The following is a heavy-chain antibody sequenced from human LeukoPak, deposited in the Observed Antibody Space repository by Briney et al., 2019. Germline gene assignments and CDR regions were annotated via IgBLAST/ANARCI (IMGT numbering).Heavy chain of an antibody. Sequence: GGAPRLSCAASGFIFSNYVLHWVRPAPGKGLEYVSTINTDGTLTYYAHSVKGRFTISRDNSKNTLYRQMCRLRDDEMAVYYCVREESPHNEFDYWGQGSLVTVSS. J-gene: IGHJ4*02. V-gene: IGHV3-64*01. CDR2: INTDGTLT. CDR3: VREESPHNEFDY. CDR1: GFIFSNYV.